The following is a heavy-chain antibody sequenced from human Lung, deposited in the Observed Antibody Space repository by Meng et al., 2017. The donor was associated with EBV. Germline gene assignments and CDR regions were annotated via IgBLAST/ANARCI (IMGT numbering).Heavy chain of an antibody. J-gene: IGHJ2*01. Sequence: VRLQQSGPGRVKHSQPLALTCVISGDRVSSSSAAWTWIRQSPSRGLEWLGRTYYRSKWYNDYAVFVKMRITINPGTSKNQFSLQLNSVTPEDTAVYYCARGATSVFDLWGRGTLVTVSS. CDR1: GDRVSSSSAA. CDR3: ARGATSVFDL. CDR2: TYYRSKWYN. V-gene: IGHV6-1*01.